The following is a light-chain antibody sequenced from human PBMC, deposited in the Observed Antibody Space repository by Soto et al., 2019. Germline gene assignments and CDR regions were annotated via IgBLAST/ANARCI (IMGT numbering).Light chain of an antibody. CDR1: SSDVGGYNY. Sequence: QSVLTQPPSASGSPGQSVTISCTGTSSDVGGYNYVSWYQQHPGKAPKLMIFEVTKRPSGVPDRFSGSKSGNTASLTVSGLQAEDEADYYCSSKTSSSSPFVFGTGTKVTVL. J-gene: IGLJ1*01. V-gene: IGLV2-8*01. CDR3: SSKTSSSSPFV. CDR2: EVT.